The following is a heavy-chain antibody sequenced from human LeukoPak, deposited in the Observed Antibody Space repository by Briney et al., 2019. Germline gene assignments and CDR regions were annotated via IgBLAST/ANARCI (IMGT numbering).Heavy chain of an antibody. D-gene: IGHD1-26*01. CDR3: AKGSSGTYSRIYFDY. Sequence: PGGSLILTCAASGFTFSSAMSWVRQAPGKGLDWVSVISASGDTTYYADSVKGRFTISRDNSKNTLYLQMNSLRAEDTALYYCAKGSSGTYSRIYFDYWGQGTLVTVSS. CDR1: GFTFSSA. V-gene: IGHV3-23*01. CDR2: ISASGDTT. J-gene: IGHJ4*02.